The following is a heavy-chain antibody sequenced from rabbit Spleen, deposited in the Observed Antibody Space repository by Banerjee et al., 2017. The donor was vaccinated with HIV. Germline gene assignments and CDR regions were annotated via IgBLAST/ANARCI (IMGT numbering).Heavy chain of an antibody. V-gene: IGHV1S45*01. CDR1: GFDLSSYYY. CDR3: ARYIAGYAGDAFNL. J-gene: IGHJ4*01. CDR2: IYTGSGST. D-gene: IGHD4-2*01. Sequence: QEQLEESGGDLVKPGASLTLTCKASGFDLSSYYYMCWVRQAPGKGLELIGCIYTGSGSTWYASWVNGRFTISKTSSTTVTLQMTSLTAADTATYFCARYIAGYAGDAFNLWGPGTLVTVS.